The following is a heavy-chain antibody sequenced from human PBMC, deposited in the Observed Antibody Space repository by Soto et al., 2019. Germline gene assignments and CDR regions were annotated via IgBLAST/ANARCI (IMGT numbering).Heavy chain of an antibody. D-gene: IGHD6-13*01. CDR2: IYYSGST. Sequence: QVQLQESGPGLVKPSQTLSLTCTVSGGSISSGGYYWSWIRQHPGKGLEWIGYIYYSGSTYYNPSLKSRVTISVDTSKNQFSLKLSSVTAADTAVYYCARDRLAAGIERDIAYFDYWGQGTLVTVSS. J-gene: IGHJ4*02. CDR1: GGSISSGGYY. CDR3: ARDRLAAGIERDIAYFDY. V-gene: IGHV4-31*03.